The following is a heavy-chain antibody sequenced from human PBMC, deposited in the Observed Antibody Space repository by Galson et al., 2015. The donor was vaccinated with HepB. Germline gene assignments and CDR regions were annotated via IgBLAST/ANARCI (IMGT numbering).Heavy chain of an antibody. CDR1: GFTFGDYA. CDR2: IRSKAYGGTT. CDR3: TLYYDFWSGHPRDY. V-gene: IGHV3-49*03. Sequence: SLRLSCAASGFTFGDYAMSWFRQAPGKGLEWVGFIRSKAYGGTTEYAASVKGRFTISRNDSKSIAYLQMNSLKTEDTAVYYCTLYYDFWSGHPRDYWGQGTLVTVSS. D-gene: IGHD3-3*01. J-gene: IGHJ4*02.